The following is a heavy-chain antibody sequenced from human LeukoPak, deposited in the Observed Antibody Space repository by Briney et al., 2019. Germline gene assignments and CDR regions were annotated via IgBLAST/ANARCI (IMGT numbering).Heavy chain of an antibody. V-gene: IGHV3-74*01. Sequence: GGSLRLSCAASGFTFSTYWMHWVRHAPGKGLVWVSRIKSDGSTNYSDSVKGRFTISRDNAKNTVSLQMNSLRAEDTGVYYCARAPSEIGGYYPEYFRHWGQGTLVTVSS. D-gene: IGHD3-22*01. J-gene: IGHJ1*01. CDR2: IKSDGST. CDR3: ARAPSEIGGYYPEYFRH. CDR1: GFTFSTYW.